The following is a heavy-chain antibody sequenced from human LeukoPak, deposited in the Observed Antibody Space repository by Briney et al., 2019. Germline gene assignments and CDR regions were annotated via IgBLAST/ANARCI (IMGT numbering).Heavy chain of an antibody. CDR3: AKDYYGSDGYFDY. J-gene: IGHJ4*02. CDR2: ISYDGSNK. V-gene: IGHV3-30*18. D-gene: IGHD3-10*01. Sequence: PGRSLRLSCAASGFTFSSYGMHWVRQAPGKGLEWVAVISYDGSNKYYADSVKGRFTISRDNSKNTLYLQMNSLRAEDTAVYYCAKDYYGSDGYFDYWGQGTLVTVSS. CDR1: GFTFSSYG.